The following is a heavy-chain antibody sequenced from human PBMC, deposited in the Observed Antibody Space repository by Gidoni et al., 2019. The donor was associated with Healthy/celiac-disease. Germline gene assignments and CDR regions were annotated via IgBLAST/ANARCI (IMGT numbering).Heavy chain of an antibody. CDR2: IRSKANSYAT. V-gene: IGHV3-73*02. D-gene: IGHD2-15*01. CDR1: GFTFSGSA. CDR3: TDSSWDR. Sequence: EVQLVESGGGLVQPGGALKLSCAASGFTFSGSAMHWVRQASGKGLEWVGRIRSKANSYATAYAASVKGRFTISRDDSKNTAYLQMNSLKTEDTAVYYCTDSSWDRWGQGTLVTVSS. J-gene: IGHJ5*02.